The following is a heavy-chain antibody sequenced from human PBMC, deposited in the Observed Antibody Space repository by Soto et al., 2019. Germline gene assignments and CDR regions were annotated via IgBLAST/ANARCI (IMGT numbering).Heavy chain of an antibody. Sequence: XSVKVSCNASGYPFTSYYMHWVRQAPGQGLEWMGIINPSGGSTSYAQKFQCRVTMTRDTSTSTVYMELSSLRSEDTAVYYCARSTEVAETYYYYGMDVWGQGTTVTVSS. J-gene: IGHJ6*02. CDR2: INPSGGST. D-gene: IGHD6-19*01. V-gene: IGHV1-46*01. CDR1: GYPFTSYY. CDR3: ARSTEVAETYYYYGMDV.